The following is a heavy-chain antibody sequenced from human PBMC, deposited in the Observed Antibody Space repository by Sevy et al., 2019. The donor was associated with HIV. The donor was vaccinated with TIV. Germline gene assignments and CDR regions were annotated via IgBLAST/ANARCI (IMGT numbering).Heavy chain of an antibody. Sequence: GGSLRLSCAASGFTFSSYSMNWVRQAPGKVLEWVSSISSSSSYIYYADSVKGRFTISRDKAKNSLYLQMNSLRAEDMAVYYCARTKYDSSGYLVPFDYWGQGTLVTVSS. J-gene: IGHJ4*02. V-gene: IGHV3-21*01. CDR2: ISSSSSYI. CDR1: GFTFSSYS. CDR3: ARTKYDSSGYLVPFDY. D-gene: IGHD3-22*01.